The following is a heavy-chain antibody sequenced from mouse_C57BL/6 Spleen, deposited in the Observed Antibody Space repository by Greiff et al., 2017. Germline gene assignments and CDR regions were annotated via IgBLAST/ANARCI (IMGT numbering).Heavy chain of an antibody. V-gene: IGHV5-17*01. CDR3: ARAPYSNYYFDY. CDR2: ISSGSSTI. Sequence: EVMLVEPGGGLVKPGGSLKLSCAASGSTFSDYGMHWVRQAPEKGLEWVAYISSGSSTIYYADTVKGRFTISRDNATSTLFLQMTSLRSEDTAMYYCARAPYSNYYFDYWGQGTTLTVSS. CDR1: GSTFSDYG. D-gene: IGHD2-5*01. J-gene: IGHJ2*01.